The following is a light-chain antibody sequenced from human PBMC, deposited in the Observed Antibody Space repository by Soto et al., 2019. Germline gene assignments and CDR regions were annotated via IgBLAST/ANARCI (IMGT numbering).Light chain of an antibody. Sequence: DIQMTQSPSTLSASVGYRVTITCRASQSIRSWLAWYQQKPGKAPKLLIYDASSLESGVPSRFSGSGSGTEFTLSISSLQPDDFSTYYCQQYNSYSWTFGQGTKVEIK. V-gene: IGKV1-5*01. CDR1: QSIRSW. CDR2: DAS. J-gene: IGKJ1*01. CDR3: QQYNSYSWT.